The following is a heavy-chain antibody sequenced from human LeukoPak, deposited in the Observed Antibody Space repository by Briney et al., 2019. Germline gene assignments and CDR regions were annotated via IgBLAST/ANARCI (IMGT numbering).Heavy chain of an antibody. Sequence: GGSLRLSCAASGFTLSSYAMSWVRQAPGEGLEWVSTISGSGDSTYYADSMKGRFTISRDNSKNTLFLQMTSLRAEDTGVYYCVKGCNSISCTLIDYWGQGTLVTVSS. J-gene: IGHJ4*02. CDR1: GFTLSSYA. CDR2: ISGSGDST. CDR3: VKGCNSISCTLIDY. V-gene: IGHV3-23*01. D-gene: IGHD2-2*01.